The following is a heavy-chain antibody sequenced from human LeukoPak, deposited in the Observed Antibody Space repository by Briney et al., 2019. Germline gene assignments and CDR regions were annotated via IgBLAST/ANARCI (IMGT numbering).Heavy chain of an antibody. J-gene: IGHJ5*02. CDR1: GFPFSGSL. Sequence: GGSLRLSCAASGFPFSGSLMDWVRQAPGKGLEWVSRISGDGSSTTYADFVKGRFTTSRDNAKNTLFPQMDSLRVEDTAVYYCTRDRGGLSAWGQGTVVTVS. CDR2: ISGDGSST. CDR3: TRDRGGLSA. V-gene: IGHV3-74*01. D-gene: IGHD3-16*01.